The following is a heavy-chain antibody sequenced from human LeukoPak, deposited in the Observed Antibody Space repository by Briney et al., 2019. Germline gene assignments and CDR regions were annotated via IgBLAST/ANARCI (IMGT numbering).Heavy chain of an antibody. V-gene: IGHV3-21*01. J-gene: IGHJ3*01. CDR1: GFTFSSYN. Sequence: GGSLRLSCAASGFTFSSYNMNWVRQAPGKGLEWVSSISTSSSYIYYADSMKGRFTISRDNAQNSLFLQMNSLRADDTAVYYCARGVEVVASSDDAFDVWGQGTMVTVSS. CDR3: ARGVEVVASSDDAFDV. D-gene: IGHD5-12*01. CDR2: ISTSSSYI.